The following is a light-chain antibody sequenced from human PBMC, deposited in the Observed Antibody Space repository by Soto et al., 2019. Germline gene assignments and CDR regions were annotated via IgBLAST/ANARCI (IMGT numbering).Light chain of an antibody. CDR2: DTS. CDR3: QQRST. J-gene: IGKJ5*01. Sequence: EIVLTQSPGTLSLSPGERATLSCRTSQTLSSSFLAWYQQTPGQAPRLLIYDTSTRAIDIPDRFSGSGSGTNFTLTISSLEPEDFAVYYCQQRSTFGQGTRLEIK. CDR1: QTLSSSF. V-gene: IGKV3D-20*02.